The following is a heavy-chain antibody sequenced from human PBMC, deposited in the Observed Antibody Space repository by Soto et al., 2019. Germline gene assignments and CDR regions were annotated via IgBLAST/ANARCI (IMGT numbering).Heavy chain of an antibody. CDR1: GGTFSNYA. CDR3: ARVEPVAGLYHYHGLDV. V-gene: IGHV1-69*12. D-gene: IGHD6-19*01. CDR2: IVPIFGTT. J-gene: IGHJ6*02. Sequence: QVQLVQSGAEVKKPGSSVKVSCKVSGGTFSNYAIDWVRLAPGHGLEWMGGIVPIFGTTYYTQKFQGRATIIADDSKTTAYLEMSSQRSEDTAIYYCARVEPVAGLYHYHGLDVWGQGTAVTVSS.